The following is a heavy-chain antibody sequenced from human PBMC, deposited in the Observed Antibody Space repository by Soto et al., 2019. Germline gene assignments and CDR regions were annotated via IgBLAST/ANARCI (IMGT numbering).Heavy chain of an antibody. D-gene: IGHD2-8*01. Sequence: QVQLQESGPGLMKPSETLSLTCTLSGASISDNYWSWIRQPPGKGLEWIGYIFYSGSTNYNPSLESRVTISIDTPKNQFSLRLNSVTAADTAVYYCARIDPPLMLAWFDPWGQGTLVTVSS. CDR1: GASISDNY. CDR3: ARIDPPLMLAWFDP. V-gene: IGHV4-59*01. J-gene: IGHJ5*02. CDR2: IFYSGST.